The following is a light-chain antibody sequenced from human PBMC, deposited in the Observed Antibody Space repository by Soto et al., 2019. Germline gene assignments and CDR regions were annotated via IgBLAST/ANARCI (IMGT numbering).Light chain of an antibody. CDR1: QTVSTTY. Sequence: IVLTQSPGTLSLSPGQRATLSCRASQTVSTTYLAWYQQKPGQAPRLLIYGTSTRATGVPDRFSGSGSVTDFTLTISSLEPEDFAVYYCQQYNKWPRTFGGGTKVDIK. V-gene: IGKV3-20*01. CDR3: QQYNKWPRT. CDR2: GTS. J-gene: IGKJ4*01.